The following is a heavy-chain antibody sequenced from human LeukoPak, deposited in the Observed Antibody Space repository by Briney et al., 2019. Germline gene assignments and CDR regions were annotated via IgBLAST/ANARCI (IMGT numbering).Heavy chain of an antibody. CDR3: ARDGYYYGMDV. CDR2: IGTAGDP. J-gene: IGHJ6*02. V-gene: IGHV3-13*05. CDR1: GFTFNTYD. Sequence: PGGSLRLSCAASGFTFNTYDMHWVRQATGKVLEWVSAIGTAGDPYYPGSVKGRFTISRENAKNSLYLQMDSLRAEDTAVYYCARDGYYYGMDVWGQGTTVTVSS.